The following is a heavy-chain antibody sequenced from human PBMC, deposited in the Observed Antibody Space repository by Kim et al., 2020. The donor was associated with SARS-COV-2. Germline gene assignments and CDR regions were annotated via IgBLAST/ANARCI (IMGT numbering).Heavy chain of an antibody. J-gene: IGHJ3*02. CDR1: RFSLSDHY. CDR2: SGNKASSHAT. V-gene: IGHV3-72*01. Sequence: GGSLRLSCVTSRFSLSDHYIDWVRQGPGKGLEWVGRSGNKASSHATEYAASVRDRFIISRDDSRNSLYLQMNSLKTEDTAVYFCCRGYSGRPIYAFDIWGQGTGVTVSS. D-gene: IGHD5-12*01. CDR3: CRGYSGRPIYAFDI.